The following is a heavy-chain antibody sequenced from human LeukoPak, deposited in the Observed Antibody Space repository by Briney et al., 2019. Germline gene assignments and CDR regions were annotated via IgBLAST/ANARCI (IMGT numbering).Heavy chain of an antibody. V-gene: IGHV3-21*01. Sequence: GGSLRLSCAASGFTFSSYSMNWVRQAPGKGLEWVSSISSSSYIYYADSVKGRFTISRDNAKNSLYLQMNSLRAEDTAVYYCARPVVPAAILYGMDVWGQGTTVTVSS. D-gene: IGHD2-2*01. CDR3: ARPVVPAAILYGMDV. CDR1: GFTFSSYS. CDR2: ISSSSYI. J-gene: IGHJ6*02.